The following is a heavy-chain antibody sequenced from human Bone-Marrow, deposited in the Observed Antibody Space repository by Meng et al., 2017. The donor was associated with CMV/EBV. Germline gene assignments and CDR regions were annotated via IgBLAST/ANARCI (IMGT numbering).Heavy chain of an antibody. CDR3: ARDVLYVTNAHGFDI. Sequence: ASVKVSCKASGYTFTGYYMHWVRQAPGQGLEWMGWISPNSGGTNYAQKFQGRVTMTRDTSISTVYMELSRLRSDDSAVYYCARDVLYVTNAHGFDIWGQGTRVTVSS. V-gene: IGHV1-2*02. CDR1: GYTFTGYY. CDR2: ISPNSGGT. J-gene: IGHJ3*02. D-gene: IGHD2-8*01.